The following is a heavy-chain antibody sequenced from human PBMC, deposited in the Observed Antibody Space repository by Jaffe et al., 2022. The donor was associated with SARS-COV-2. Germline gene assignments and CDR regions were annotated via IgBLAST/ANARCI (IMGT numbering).Heavy chain of an antibody. CDR2: ISYNGVTE. Sequence: QVHLVESGGGVVQPGRSLRLSCAASGFTFSSYAMHWARQAPDKGLEWVAFISYNGVTEYYADSVKGRFTISRDSSKLYLQMNSLRPEDTAVYYCGRNSGYHFDYWGQGILVTVSS. V-gene: IGHV3-30*04. CDR3: GRNSGYHFDY. J-gene: IGHJ4*02. CDR1: GFTFSSYA. D-gene: IGHD3-10*01.